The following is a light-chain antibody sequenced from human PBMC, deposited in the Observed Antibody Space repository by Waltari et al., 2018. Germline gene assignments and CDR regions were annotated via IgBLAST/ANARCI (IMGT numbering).Light chain of an antibody. J-gene: IGLJ2*01. CDR2: EVS. V-gene: IGLV2-8*01. CDR1: SSDVGGFDY. Sequence: QSALTQPPSASASPGQSVTLPCTATSSDVGGFDYVSWYHHPPGKVPRLMIYEVSKRPSGVPDRFSGSKSGNTASLTVSGLQVEDEADYYCSSFAGSSQMLFGGGTKLTVL. CDR3: SSFAGSSQML.